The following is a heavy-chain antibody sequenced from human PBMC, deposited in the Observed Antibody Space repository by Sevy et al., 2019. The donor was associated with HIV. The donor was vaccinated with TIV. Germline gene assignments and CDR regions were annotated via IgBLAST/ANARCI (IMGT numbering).Heavy chain of an antibody. CDR2: ISWNSGSI. CDR1: GFTFDDYA. Sequence: GGSLRLSCAASGFTFDDYAMHWVRQAPGKGLEWVSGISWNSGSIGYADSVKGRFTISRDNAKNSLYLQMNSLRAEDTALYYCAKDAGYSYGLAWGWFDPWGQGTLVTVSS. D-gene: IGHD5-18*01. V-gene: IGHV3-9*01. J-gene: IGHJ5*02. CDR3: AKDAGYSYGLAWGWFDP.